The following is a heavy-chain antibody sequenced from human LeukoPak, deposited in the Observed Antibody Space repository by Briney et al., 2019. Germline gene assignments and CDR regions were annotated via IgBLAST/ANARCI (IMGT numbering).Heavy chain of an antibody. D-gene: IGHD3-3*01. V-gene: IGHV1-69*13. CDR3: AREYYDFWSGYSPGHNWFDP. Sequence: GASVKVSCKAPGGTFSSYAISWVRQAPGQGLEWMGGIIPIFGTANYAQKFQGRVTITADESTSTAYMELSSLRSEDTAVYYCAREYYDFWSGYSPGHNWFDPWGQGTLVTVSS. CDR1: GGTFSSYA. CDR2: IIPIFGTA. J-gene: IGHJ5*02.